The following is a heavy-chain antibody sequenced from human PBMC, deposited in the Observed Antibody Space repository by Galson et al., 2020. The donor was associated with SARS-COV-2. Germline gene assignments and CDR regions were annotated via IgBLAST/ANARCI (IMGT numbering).Heavy chain of an antibody. CDR2: IYHSGST. CDR3: ARVASADSSGYYVWAVDY. CDR1: GGSISSGGYS. J-gene: IGHJ4*02. V-gene: IGHV4-30-2*01. D-gene: IGHD3-22*01. Sequence: ETSETLSLTCAVSGGSISSGGYSWSWIRQPPGKGLEWIGYIYHSGSTYYNPSLKSRVTISVDRSKNQFSLKLSSVTAADTAVYYCARVASADSSGYYVWAVDYWGQGTRVTVAS.